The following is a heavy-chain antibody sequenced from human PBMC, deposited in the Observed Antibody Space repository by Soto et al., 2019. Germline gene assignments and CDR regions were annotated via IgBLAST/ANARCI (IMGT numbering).Heavy chain of an antibody. Sequence: PSETLSLTCTVSGGSISGYYWSWIRQPPGKGLEWIGYIYSSGSPNYNPSLKGRAAISVDTSENQTSLRLGSVTAADTAVYYCARVVIVPAARGHYNYFYMDVWGKGTTVTVSS. J-gene: IGHJ6*03. V-gene: IGHV4-59*08. D-gene: IGHD2-2*01. CDR1: GGSISGYY. CDR3: ARVVIVPAARGHYNYFYMDV. CDR2: IYSSGSP.